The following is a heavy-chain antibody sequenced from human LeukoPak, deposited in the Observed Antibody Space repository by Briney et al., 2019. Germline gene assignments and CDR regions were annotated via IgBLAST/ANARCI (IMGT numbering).Heavy chain of an antibody. V-gene: IGHV1-2*02. Sequence: ASVKVSCKASGYSFTGYYLDWVRQAPGQGLEWMGWINPKSGGTNYAQKFQGRVTMTRNTSISTAYMELSSLRSEDTAVYYCARSLWFGELAGDYWGQGTLVTVSS. D-gene: IGHD3-10*01. J-gene: IGHJ4*02. CDR3: ARSLWFGELAGDY. CDR1: GYSFTGYY. CDR2: INPKSGGT.